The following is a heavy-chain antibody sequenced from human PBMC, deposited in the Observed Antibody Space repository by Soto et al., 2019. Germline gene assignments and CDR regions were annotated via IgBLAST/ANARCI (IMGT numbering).Heavy chain of an antibody. CDR3: ARGLRILTGYWWYYYGMDV. D-gene: IGHD3-9*01. J-gene: IGHJ6*02. CDR2: INHSGST. V-gene: IGHV4-34*01. Sequence: SETLSLTCAVYGGSFSGYYWSWIRQPPGKGLEWIGEINHSGSTNYNPSLKSRVTISVDTSKNQFSLKLSSVTAADTAVYYCARGLRILTGYWWYYYGMDVWGQGTTVTVSS. CDR1: GGSFSGYY.